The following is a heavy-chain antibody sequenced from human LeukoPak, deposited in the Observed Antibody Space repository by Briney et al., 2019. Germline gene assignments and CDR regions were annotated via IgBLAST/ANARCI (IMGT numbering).Heavy chain of an antibody. J-gene: IGHJ6*02. CDR2: ISTSTSYI. D-gene: IGHD2-15*01. Sequence: PGGSLRLSCAASGFTVTGNYMSWARQAPGKGLEWVSSISTSTSYIYYADSVKGRFTISRDNAKNSLYLQMNSLRAEDTAVYYCARLAVVAATEDPYYYKYGMDVWGQGTTVTVSS. V-gene: IGHV3-21*01. CDR3: ARLAVVAATEDPYYYKYGMDV. CDR1: GFTVTGNY.